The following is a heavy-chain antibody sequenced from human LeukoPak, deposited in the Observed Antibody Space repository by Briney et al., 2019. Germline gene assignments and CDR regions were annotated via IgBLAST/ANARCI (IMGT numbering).Heavy chain of an antibody. V-gene: IGHV1-2*02. J-gene: IGHJ4*02. CDR2: INPNSDGT. CDR1: GYTFTGYY. CDR3: AKVCGVVRGVYDY. D-gene: IGHD3-10*01. Sequence: ASVKVSCKASGYTFTGYYMHWVRQAPGQGLEWMGWINPNSDGTNYAQNFQGRVTMTRDTSISTAYMELSRLRSDDTAVYYCAKVCGVVRGVYDYWGQGTLVTVSS.